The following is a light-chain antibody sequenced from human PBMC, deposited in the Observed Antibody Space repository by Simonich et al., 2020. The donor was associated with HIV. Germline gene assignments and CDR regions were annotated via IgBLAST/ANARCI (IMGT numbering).Light chain of an antibody. CDR3: QQSYSTFRT. J-gene: IGKJ1*01. CDR2: GAF. Sequence: EVVMTQFPATLSVSPGKRATLSCRASQSVSSKLAWYQQKPGQSPRLLNYGAFTRATGIPARFSGSGSGTDFTLTISSLQPEDFATYYCQQSYSTFRTFGQGTKVEIK. CDR1: QSVSSK. V-gene: IGKV3-15*01.